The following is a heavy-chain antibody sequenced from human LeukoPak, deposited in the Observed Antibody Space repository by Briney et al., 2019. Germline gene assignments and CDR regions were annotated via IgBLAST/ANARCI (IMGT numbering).Heavy chain of an antibody. D-gene: IGHD2-21*02. Sequence: GGSLRLSCAASGFTFSMFSMNWVRQAPGKGREWISYLRSSSSTIHYADSVRGRFTISRDNAKKSLYLQMSSLRAEDTALYFCVRDSYCGGDCYRLHDLWGQGTLVAVSS. CDR2: LRSSSSTI. V-gene: IGHV3-48*01. CDR3: VRDSYCGGDCYRLHDL. J-gene: IGHJ4*02. CDR1: GFTFSMFS.